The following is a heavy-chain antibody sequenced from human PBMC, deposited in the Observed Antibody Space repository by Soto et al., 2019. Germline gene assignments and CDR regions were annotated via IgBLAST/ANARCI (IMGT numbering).Heavy chain of an antibody. V-gene: IGHV1-18*01. D-gene: IGHD6-13*01. Sequence: QVQLVQSGAEVKKTGASVEVSCKASGYTFISYGISWVRQAPGQGLEWMGWISPYNGKTNYAQTFQVRATMTTDRSTSTAYKELRSLRSDDTAVYYCARAGFSTSSRGLLVTGAHGVEIDFWGKGTLVTVSS. CDR1: GYTFISYG. CDR3: ARAGFSTSSRGLLVTGAHGVEIDF. J-gene: IGHJ4*02. CDR2: ISPYNGKT.